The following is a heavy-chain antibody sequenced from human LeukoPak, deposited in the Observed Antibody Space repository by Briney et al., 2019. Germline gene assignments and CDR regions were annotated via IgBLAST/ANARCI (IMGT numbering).Heavy chain of an antibody. CDR1: GYSISSGYY. CDR3: ASFVGAATTSHIDY. D-gene: IGHD1-26*01. J-gene: IGHJ4*02. Sequence: SETLSLTCAVSGYSISSGYYWGWIRQPPGKGLEWIGSIYHSGSTYYNPTLKSRVTISVDTSKNQFSLKLSSVTAADTAVYYCASFVGAATTSHIDYWGQGTLVTVSS. CDR2: IYHSGST. V-gene: IGHV4-38-2*01.